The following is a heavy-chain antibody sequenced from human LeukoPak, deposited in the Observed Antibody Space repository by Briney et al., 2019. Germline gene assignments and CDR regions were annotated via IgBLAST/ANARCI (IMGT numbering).Heavy chain of an antibody. Sequence: GGSLRLSCAAFGFTFGTFGMHGVRKAPGKGLEWVAVVSNDGNDEYDADSVKGRFTISRDTSKNMLYLQMNSLRTDDTAMYYCARTEYCIRGSCYGLAFDVWGQGTMVTVSS. CDR2: VSNDGNDE. J-gene: IGHJ3*01. CDR3: ARTEYCIRGSCYGLAFDV. CDR1: GFTFGTFG. V-gene: IGHV3-30*03. D-gene: IGHD2-15*01.